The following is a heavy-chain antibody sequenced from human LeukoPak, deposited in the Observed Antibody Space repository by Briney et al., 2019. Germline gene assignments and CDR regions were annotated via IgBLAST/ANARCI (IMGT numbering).Heavy chain of an antibody. CDR1: GFSFTSCA. J-gene: IGHJ3*02. CDR2: ISSSGSYI. Sequence: GGSLRLSCAASGFSFTSCAMNWVRQAPGKGLEWVSSISSSGSYIYYADSVKGRFTISRDNSKNTLYLQMNSLRAEDTAVYYCAKVPRGATLDAFDIWGQGTMVTVSS. CDR3: AKVPRGATLDAFDI. D-gene: IGHD2-15*01. V-gene: IGHV3-23*01.